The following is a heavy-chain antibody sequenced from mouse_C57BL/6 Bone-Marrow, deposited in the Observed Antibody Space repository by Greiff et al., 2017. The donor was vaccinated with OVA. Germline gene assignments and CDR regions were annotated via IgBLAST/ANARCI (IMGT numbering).Heavy chain of an antibody. V-gene: IGHV2-2*01. CDR2: IWSGGST. CDR3: ARKPLYAMDY. Sequence: VKLVESGPGLVQPSQSLSITCTVSGFSLTSYGLHWVRQSPGKGLEWLGVIWSGGSTDYNAAFISRLSISKDNSKSQVFFKMNSLLADDTAIYYCARKPLYAMDYWGQGTSVTVSS. CDR1: GFSLTSYG. D-gene: IGHD6-1*01. J-gene: IGHJ4*01.